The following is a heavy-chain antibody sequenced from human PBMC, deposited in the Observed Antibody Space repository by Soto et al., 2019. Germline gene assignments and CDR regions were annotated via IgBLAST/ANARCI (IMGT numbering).Heavy chain of an antibody. Sequence: ASVKVSCKASGYTFTSYGISWVRQAPGQGLEWMGWISAYNGNTNYAQKLQGRVTMTTDTSTSTAYMELRSLRSDDTAVYYCARQQIGYSSSWPLDYWGQGTLVTVSS. CDR1: GYTFTSYG. D-gene: IGHD6-13*01. CDR3: ARQQIGYSSSWPLDY. J-gene: IGHJ4*02. V-gene: IGHV1-18*01. CDR2: ISAYNGNT.